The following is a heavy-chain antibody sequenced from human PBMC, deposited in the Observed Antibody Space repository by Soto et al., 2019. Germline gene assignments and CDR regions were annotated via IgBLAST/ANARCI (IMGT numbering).Heavy chain of an antibody. J-gene: IGHJ6*02. CDR1: GLSLSTSGVG. V-gene: IGHV2-5*02. CDR3: GYYYYGMDV. Sequence: GPTLVNPAQTLTLTCSFSGLSLSTSGVGVGWIRQPPGKALEWLALIYWDDDKRYSPSLKSRLTITKGTSKNQVVLTMTNMDPVDTATYYYGYYYYGMDVWGQGTTVTVSS. CDR2: IYWDDDK.